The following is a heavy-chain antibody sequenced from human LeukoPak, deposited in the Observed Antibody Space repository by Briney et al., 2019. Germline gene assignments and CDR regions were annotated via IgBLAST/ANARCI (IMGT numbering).Heavy chain of an antibody. CDR1: GGTFSSYA. V-gene: IGHV1-69*05. J-gene: IGHJ5*02. CDR3: ARDRSGYSGNWFDP. Sequence: SVKVSCKASGGTFSSYAISWVRQAPGQGLEWMGGIIPIFGTANYAQKFQGRVTITTDESTSTAYMELSSLRSEDTAVYYCARDRSGYSGNWFDPWGQGTLVTVSS. D-gene: IGHD5-12*01. CDR2: IIPIFGTA.